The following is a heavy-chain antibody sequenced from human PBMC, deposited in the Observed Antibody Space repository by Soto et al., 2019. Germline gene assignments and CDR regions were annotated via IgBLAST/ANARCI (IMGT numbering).Heavy chain of an antibody. Sequence: PGGSLRLSCAASGFTLSDHYMDWVRQAPGRGLEWVGRTRNKANGYSTEYVAAVKGRFIVSSDDSLNSLYLQMNSLKTEDTAVYYCVRTSHYGSGSWNFDFWGQGTLVTVSS. CDR2: TRNKANGYST. D-gene: IGHD3-10*01. CDR3: VRTSHYGSGSWNFDF. J-gene: IGHJ4*02. V-gene: IGHV3-72*01. CDR1: GFTLSDHY.